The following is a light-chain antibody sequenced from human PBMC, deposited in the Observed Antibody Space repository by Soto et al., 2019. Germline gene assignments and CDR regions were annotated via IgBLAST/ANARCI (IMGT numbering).Light chain of an antibody. Sequence: EIVLTQSPGTLSLSPGERATLSCRASQSVSSSYLAWYQQKPGQAPRLLNYGASSRATGIPDRFSGRGSGTDFNLNISRLEPEDLAVYYCQHYGSSPRTFGQRTKVEIK. CDR3: QHYGSSPRT. CDR1: QSVSSSY. CDR2: GAS. V-gene: IGKV3-20*01. J-gene: IGKJ1*01.